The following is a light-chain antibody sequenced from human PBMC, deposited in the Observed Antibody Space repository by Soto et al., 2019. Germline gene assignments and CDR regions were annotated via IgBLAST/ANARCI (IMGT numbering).Light chain of an antibody. V-gene: IGKV3-20*01. CDR1: QSFSSTY. CDR3: QQYGGSPRT. Sequence: EIVLTQSPGTLSLSPGEGATLSCRASQSFSSTYLAWYQQRPGQAPRLLMYGATSRATGIPDRFSGSASGTEFTLTVSRLEPEDFAVYYCQQYGGSPRTFGQGTKVDI. CDR2: GAT. J-gene: IGKJ1*01.